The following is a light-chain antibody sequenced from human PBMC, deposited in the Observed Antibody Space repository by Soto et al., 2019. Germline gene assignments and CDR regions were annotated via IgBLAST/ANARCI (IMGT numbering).Light chain of an antibody. CDR1: HSVRTN. V-gene: IGKV3-15*01. J-gene: IGKJ5*01. CDR2: GAS. Sequence: EILMSPSSATLSLSPGARATLSCRASHSVRTNFAWYQQKPGQAPRLLIYGASTRATGIPARVSGSGAGTDFTLTVSSLLAGDFVIYNTQQYTNRPRTFGEWTPLEMK. CDR3: QQYTNRPRT.